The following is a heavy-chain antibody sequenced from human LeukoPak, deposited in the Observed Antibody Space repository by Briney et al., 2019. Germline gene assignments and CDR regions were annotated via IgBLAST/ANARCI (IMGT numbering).Heavy chain of an antibody. Sequence: GGSLRLSCAASGFTFSSNAMSWVRQAPGKGLEWVSAISGSGGSTYYADSVKGRFTISRDNSKNTLYLQMNSLRAEDTAVYYCAKMEHIVVVTAMGDAFDIWGRGTMVTVSS. CDR1: GFTFSSNA. J-gene: IGHJ3*02. V-gene: IGHV3-23*01. CDR3: AKMEHIVVVTAMGDAFDI. D-gene: IGHD2-21*02. CDR2: ISGSGGST.